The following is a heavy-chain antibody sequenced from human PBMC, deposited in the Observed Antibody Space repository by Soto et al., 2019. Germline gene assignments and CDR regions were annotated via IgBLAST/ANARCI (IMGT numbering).Heavy chain of an antibody. J-gene: IGHJ4*02. CDR3: ATEDPWSGFPY. CDR2: FDPEDGET. CDR1: GGTFSSYT. Sequence: ASVKVSCKASGGTFSSYTISWVRQAPEKGLEWMGGFDPEDGETIYAQKFQGRVTMTEDTSTDTAYMELSSLRSEDTAVYYCATEDPWSGFPYWGQGTLVTVSS. V-gene: IGHV1-24*01. D-gene: IGHD3-3*01.